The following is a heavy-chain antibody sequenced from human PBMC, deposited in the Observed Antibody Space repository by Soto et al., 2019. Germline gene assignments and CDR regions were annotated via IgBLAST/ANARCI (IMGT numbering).Heavy chain of an antibody. CDR3: ARGPSYDFWCAQAPPYPVPFDP. CDR2: IYYSGST. CDR1: GGSISSGGYY. V-gene: IGHV4-31*03. J-gene: IGHJ5*02. Sequence: SETLSLTCTVSGGSISSGGYYWSWIRQHPGKGLEWIGYIYYSGSTYYNPSLKSRVTISVDTSKNQFSLKLSSVTAADTAVYYCARGPSYDFWCAQAPPYPVPFDPWGQGTLVTVSA. D-gene: IGHD3-3*01.